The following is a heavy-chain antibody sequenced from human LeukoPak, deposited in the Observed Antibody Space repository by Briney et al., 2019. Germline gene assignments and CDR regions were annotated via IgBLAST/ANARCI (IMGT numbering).Heavy chain of an antibody. V-gene: IGHV3-21*01. CDR1: GFTFSSYN. CDR2: ISSSSSYI. CDR3: ARDTVETYYYDSSGYLFDY. D-gene: IGHD3-22*01. Sequence: GGSLRLSCAASGFTFSSYNMNWVRQAPGKGLEWVSSISSSSSYIYYADSVKGRFTISRDNAKNSLYLQMNSLRAEDTAVYYCARDTVETYYYDSSGYLFDYWGQGTLVTVSS. J-gene: IGHJ4*02.